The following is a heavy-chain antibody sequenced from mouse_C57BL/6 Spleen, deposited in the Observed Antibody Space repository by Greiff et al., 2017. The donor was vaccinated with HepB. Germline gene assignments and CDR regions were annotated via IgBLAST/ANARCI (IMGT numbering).Heavy chain of an antibody. V-gene: IGHV1-82*01. CDR3: ARVPYYGYAFDY. CDR2: IYPGDGDT. CDR1: GYAFSSSW. Sequence: VQLQQSGPELVKPGASVKISCKASGYAFSSSWMNWVKQRPGKGLEWIGRIYPGDGDTNYNGKFKGKATLTADKSSSTAYMQLSSLTSEDSAVYFCARVPYYGYAFDYWGQGTTLTVSS. J-gene: IGHJ2*01. D-gene: IGHD2-9*01.